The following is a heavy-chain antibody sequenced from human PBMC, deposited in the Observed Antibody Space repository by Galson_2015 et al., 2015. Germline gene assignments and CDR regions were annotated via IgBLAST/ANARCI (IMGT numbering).Heavy chain of an antibody. V-gene: IGHV3-7*01. CDR2: IKQDGSEK. D-gene: IGHD6-13*01. J-gene: IGHJ6*02. Sequence: SLRLSCAASGFTFSSYWMSWVRQAPGKGLEWVGNIKQDGSEKYYVDSVKGRFTISRDNAKNSLYLQMNSLRAEDTAVYYCARAGYSSSRYVNYTSDMDVWGHGTTVPASS. CDR1: GFTFSSYW. CDR3: ARAGYSSSRYVNYTSDMDV.